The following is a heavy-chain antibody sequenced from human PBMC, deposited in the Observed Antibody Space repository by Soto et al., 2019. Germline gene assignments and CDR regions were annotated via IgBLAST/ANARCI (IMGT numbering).Heavy chain of an antibody. J-gene: IGHJ6*02. CDR3: ARDLITYSSGWLGNYYYYGMDV. CDR1: GGSISSYY. V-gene: IGHV4-59*01. Sequence: SETLSLTCTVSGGSISSYYWSWIRQPPGKGLEWIGYIYYSGSTNYNPSLKSRVTISVDTSKNQFSLKLSSVTAADTAVYYCARDLITYSSGWLGNYYYYGMDVWGQGTTVTVS. D-gene: IGHD6-19*01. CDR2: IYYSGST.